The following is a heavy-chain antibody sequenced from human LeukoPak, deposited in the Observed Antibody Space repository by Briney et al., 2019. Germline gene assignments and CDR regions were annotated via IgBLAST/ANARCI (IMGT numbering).Heavy chain of an antibody. CDR3: ARQGGYSSPFSV. CDR1: GGSISSYY. V-gene: IGHV4-4*09. Sequence: SETLSLICTVSGGSISSYYWSWIRLPPGKGLECIGYIYASGSTNYNPSLKSRVTISVDTSRNQISLKLNSVTAADTAVYYCARQGGYSSPFSVWGKGTTVTVSS. CDR2: IYASGST. J-gene: IGHJ6*04. D-gene: IGHD6-13*01.